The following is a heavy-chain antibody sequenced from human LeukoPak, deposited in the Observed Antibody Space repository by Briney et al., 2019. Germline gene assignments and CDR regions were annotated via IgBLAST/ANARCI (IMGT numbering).Heavy chain of an antibody. CDR3: ASGFWSGYYTGAY. D-gene: IGHD3-3*01. V-gene: IGHV1-2*02. Sequence: GASVKVSCKASGYTFTAYYMHWVRQAPGQGLEWMGWINPNSGGTNYAQKFQGRVTMTRDTSISTAYMELSRLRSDDTAVYYCASGFWSGYYTGAYWGQGTLVTVSS. CDR2: INPNSGGT. CDR1: GYTFTAYY. J-gene: IGHJ4*02.